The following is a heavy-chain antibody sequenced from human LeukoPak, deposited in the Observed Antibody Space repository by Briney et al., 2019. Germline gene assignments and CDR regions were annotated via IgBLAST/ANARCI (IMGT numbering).Heavy chain of an antibody. V-gene: IGHV3-21*01. CDR2: IGSSSTHI. Sequence: GGSLRLSCEASGFTFTSYYMNWVRQAPGRGLEWVSSIGSSSTHIYYADSVKGRFTISRDNAKNSLYLQMNSLRAEDTAVDYCARGVSYRVVVTATDFDYWGQGTLVTVSS. D-gene: IGHD2-21*02. CDR1: GFTFTSYY. CDR3: ARGVSYRVVVTATDFDY. J-gene: IGHJ4*02.